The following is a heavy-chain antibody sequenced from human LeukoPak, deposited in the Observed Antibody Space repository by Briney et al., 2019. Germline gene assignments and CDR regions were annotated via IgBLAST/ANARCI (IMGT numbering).Heavy chain of an antibody. CDR1: GYTFTSYD. J-gene: IGHJ4*02. CDR2: MNPNSGNT. Sequence: GSVEVSCKASGYTFTSYDINWVRQATGQGLEWMGWMNPNSGNTGYAQKFQGRVTITRNTSISTAYMELSSLRSEDTAVYYCARVPVYCSSTSCYEGGHFDYWGQGTLVTVSS. D-gene: IGHD2-2*01. V-gene: IGHV1-8*03. CDR3: ARVPVYCSSTSCYEGGHFDY.